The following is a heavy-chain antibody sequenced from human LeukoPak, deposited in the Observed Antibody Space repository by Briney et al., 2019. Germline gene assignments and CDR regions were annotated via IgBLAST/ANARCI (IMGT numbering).Heavy chain of an antibody. J-gene: IGHJ5*02. CDR1: GYTFTGYF. Sequence: ASVKVSCKASGYTFTGYFIHWVRQAPGQGLEWMGWINPNSGGTNYAQKFQGRVTMTRDTSISTAYMELSRLRSDDTAVYYCARKYKATISFDPWGQGTLVTVSS. V-gene: IGHV1-2*02. CDR3: ARKYKATISFDP. D-gene: IGHD5-12*01. CDR2: INPNSGGT.